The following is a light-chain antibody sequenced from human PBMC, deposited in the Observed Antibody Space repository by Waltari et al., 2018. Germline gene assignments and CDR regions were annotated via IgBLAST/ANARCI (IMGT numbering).Light chain of an antibody. CDR3: QQYSNWPPLT. V-gene: IGKV3-15*01. J-gene: IGKJ4*01. CDR1: QSVSSY. Sequence: EVVMTQSPTTLSVSPGERVTLSCRASQSVSSYLAWYQQKPGQAPRLLIYAASTRATGVPARFSGSGSGTEFTLTISSLQSEDFAVYYCQQYSNWPPLTFGGGTKVEIK. CDR2: AAS.